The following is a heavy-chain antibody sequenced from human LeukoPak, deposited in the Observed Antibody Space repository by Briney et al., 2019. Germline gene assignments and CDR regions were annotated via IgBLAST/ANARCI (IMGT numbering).Heavy chain of an antibody. CDR1: GFSFSSYA. Sequence: PGESLRLSCAASGFSFSSYAMSWVRQAPGKGLEWVSVIGGGPGNTYYTDSVKGRFTISRDNSKNTLYLHLNSLRAEDTAVYDFAKGKGPSAHWYFDVWGRGTLVTVSS. CDR3: AKGKGPSAHWYFDV. J-gene: IGHJ2*01. V-gene: IGHV3-23*01. CDR2: IGGGPGNT.